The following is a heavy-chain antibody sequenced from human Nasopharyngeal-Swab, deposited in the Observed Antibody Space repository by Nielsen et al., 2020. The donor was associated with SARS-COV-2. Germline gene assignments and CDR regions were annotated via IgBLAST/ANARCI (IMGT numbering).Heavy chain of an antibody. D-gene: IGHD4-17*01. CDR2: ISDSGGST. Sequence: GGSLRLSCPASGFSFSGYAMTWVRQAPGKGLEWVSTISDSGGSTYYADSVKGRFTISRDNSKNTLYLQMNSLRAEDTAVYYCAKGRTVTAIYFDYWGQGTLVTVSS. CDR1: GFSFSGYA. J-gene: IGHJ4*02. V-gene: IGHV3-23*01. CDR3: AKGRTVTAIYFDY.